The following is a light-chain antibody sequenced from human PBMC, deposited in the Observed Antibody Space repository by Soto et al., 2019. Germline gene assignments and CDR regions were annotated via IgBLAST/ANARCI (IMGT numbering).Light chain of an antibody. J-gene: IGLJ2*01. V-gene: IGLV1-40*01. Sequence: QSVLTQPPSVSGAPGQRVTISCTGSSSNIGAGYDVHWYQQLPGTAPKLLIYGNNNRPSGVPDRFSGSKSGTSASLAITGLQAEDEADYYCQTWDSSLSAVVFGAGTKLTVL. CDR1: SSNIGAGYD. CDR2: GNN. CDR3: QTWDSSLSAVV.